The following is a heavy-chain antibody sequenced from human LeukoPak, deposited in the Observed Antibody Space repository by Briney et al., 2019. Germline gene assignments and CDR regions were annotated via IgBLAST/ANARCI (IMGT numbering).Heavy chain of an antibody. CDR3: AKDLHVSGSYNYYYYMDV. D-gene: IGHD3-10*01. CDR2: ISGSGGST. V-gene: IGHV3-23*01. Sequence: GGSLRLSCAASGFTFSSYAMSWGRQAPGKGLEWVSAISGSGGSTYYAESVKGRFTISRDKSKNTLYLQMNSLRAEDTAVYSCAKDLHVSGSYNYYYYMDVWGKGTTVTISS. CDR1: GFTFSSYA. J-gene: IGHJ6*03.